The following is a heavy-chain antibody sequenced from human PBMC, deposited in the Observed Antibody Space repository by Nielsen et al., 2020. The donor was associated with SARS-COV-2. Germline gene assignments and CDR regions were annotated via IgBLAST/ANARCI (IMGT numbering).Heavy chain of an antibody. CDR2: ISSGGSTI. Sequence: VRQAPGKGLEWVSYISSGGSTIYYADSVKGRFTISRDNAKNSLYLQMNSLRAEDTAVYYCARDSKVRDCSGGSCYAGYYYGMDVWGQGTTVTVSS. CDR3: ARDSKVRDCSGGSCYAGYYYGMDV. V-gene: IGHV3-48*03. J-gene: IGHJ6*02. D-gene: IGHD2-15*01.